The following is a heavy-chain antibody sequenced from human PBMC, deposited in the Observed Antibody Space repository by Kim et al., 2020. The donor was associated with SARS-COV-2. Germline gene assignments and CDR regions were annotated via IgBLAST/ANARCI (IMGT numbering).Heavy chain of an antibody. Sequence: SETLSLTCAVYGGSFSGYYWSWIRQPPGKGLEWIGEINHSGSTNYNPSLKSRVTISVDTSKNQFSLKLSSVTAAETAVYYCARSWGGYSYGGFDYWGQGTLVTVAA. V-gene: IGHV4-34*01. CDR1: GGSFSGYY. J-gene: IGHJ4*02. CDR2: INHSGST. D-gene: IGHD5-18*01. CDR3: ARSWGGYSYGGFDY.